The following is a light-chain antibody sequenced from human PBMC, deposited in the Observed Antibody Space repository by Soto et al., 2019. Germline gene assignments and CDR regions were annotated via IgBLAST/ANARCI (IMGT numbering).Light chain of an antibody. CDR1: QSISSY. V-gene: IGKV1-39*01. Sequence: DIQMTQSPSSLSASVGDRVTITCRASQSISSYLNWYQQKPGKAPKLLIYAASSLQSGVPSRFSGSGSGTDFTLTISSLQPEDFATYYCQHSYSTPTTFGQGTRLEMK. J-gene: IGKJ5*01. CDR3: QHSYSTPTT. CDR2: AAS.